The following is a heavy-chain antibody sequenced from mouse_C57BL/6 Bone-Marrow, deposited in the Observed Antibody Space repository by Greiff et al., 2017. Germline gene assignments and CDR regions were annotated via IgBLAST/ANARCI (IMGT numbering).Heavy chain of an antibody. CDR1: GYTFTSYW. CDR2: IDPSDSYT. Sequence: VQLQQPGAELVKPGASVKLSCKASGYTFTSYWMQWVKQRPGQGLEWIGEIDPSDSYTNYTQKFKGKATLTVDTSSSTAYMQLSSLTSEDSAVYYCARDSSGPAYWGQGTLVTVSA. J-gene: IGHJ3*01. D-gene: IGHD3-2*02. CDR3: ARDSSGPAY. V-gene: IGHV1-50*01.